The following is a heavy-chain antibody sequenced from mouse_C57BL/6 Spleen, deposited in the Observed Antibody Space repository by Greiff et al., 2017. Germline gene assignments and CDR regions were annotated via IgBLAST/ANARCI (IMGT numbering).Heavy chain of an antibody. Sequence: QVQLKQPGAELVKPGASVKLSCKASGYTFTSYWMHWVKQRPGRGLEWIGRIDPNSGGTKYNEKFKSKATLTVDKPSSTAYMQLSRLTSEDSAVYYSARSPAYYDGSSPYAMDYWGQGTSVTVSS. CDR2: IDPNSGGT. V-gene: IGHV1-72*01. D-gene: IGHD1-1*01. CDR1: GYTFTSYW. CDR3: ARSPAYYDGSSPYAMDY. J-gene: IGHJ4*01.